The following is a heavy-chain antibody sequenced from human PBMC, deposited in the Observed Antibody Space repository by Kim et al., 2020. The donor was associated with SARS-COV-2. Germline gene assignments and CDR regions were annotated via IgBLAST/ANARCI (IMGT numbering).Heavy chain of an antibody. CDR3: ARQAPRLLWFGALGDFDY. CDR1: GASIKNSDSY. J-gene: IGHJ4*02. Sequence: SETLSLTCSVSGASIKNSDSYWGWIRQSPGKGLEWIGSFSYSGTTHYNPSLKSRVTISVDTSNNHLSLTMRSATAADTALYYCARQAPRLLWFGALGDFDYGGQGTLVAVSS. V-gene: IGHV4-39*01. D-gene: IGHD3-10*01. CDR2: FSYSGTT.